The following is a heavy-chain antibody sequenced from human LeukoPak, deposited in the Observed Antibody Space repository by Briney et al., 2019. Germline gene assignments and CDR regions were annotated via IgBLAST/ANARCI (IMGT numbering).Heavy chain of an antibody. J-gene: IGHJ4*02. CDR2: IYWDDDN. CDR1: GFSLRTRGVG. Sequence: SGPTLVNPPQTLTLTCTFSGFSLRTRGVGVGWIRQPPGKALEWLPLIYWDDDNRYSPSLKSRLTITKDTSKNQVVLTMTNMDPVDTATYYCAHVAFGGVIVSYFDYWGQGTLVTVSS. D-gene: IGHD3-16*02. V-gene: IGHV2-5*02. CDR3: AHVAFGGVIVSYFDY.